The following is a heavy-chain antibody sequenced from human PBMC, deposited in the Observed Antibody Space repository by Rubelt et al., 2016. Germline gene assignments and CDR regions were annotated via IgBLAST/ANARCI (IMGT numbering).Heavy chain of an antibody. Sequence: GGSLRLSCVGSGFSFGSHWMSWVRQAPGKGLEGVANIKEDGSEKYYVDSVKGRFTISRDNAKNSLYLQMNSLRAEDTAVYYCARDPPRVPNYYYGTDAWGQGTTVIVSS. J-gene: IGHJ6*02. CDR2: IKEDGSEK. V-gene: IGHV3-7*03. CDR1: GFSFGSHW. CDR3: ARDPPRVPNYYYGTDA.